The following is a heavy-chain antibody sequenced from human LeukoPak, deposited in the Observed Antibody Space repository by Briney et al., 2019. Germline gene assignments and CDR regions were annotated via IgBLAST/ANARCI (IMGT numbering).Heavy chain of an antibody. J-gene: IGHJ4*02. CDR3: AKGSSAGRPYYFDY. V-gene: IGHV3-23*01. CDR1: GFTFSSYT. Sequence: GGSLRLSCAASGFTFSSYTMSWVRQAPGKGLEWVSAISHTSEYTYHADSVKGRFTISRDNSKNTLYLQMNGLRAVDTAMYYCAKGSSAGRPYYFDYWGQGTLVTVSS. CDR2: ISHTSEYT. D-gene: IGHD3-10*01.